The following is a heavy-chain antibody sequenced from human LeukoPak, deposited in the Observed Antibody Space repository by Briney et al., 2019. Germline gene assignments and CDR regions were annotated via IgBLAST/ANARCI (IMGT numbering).Heavy chain of an antibody. Sequence: ASVKLSCKASGYTFTGYDMHWVRQAPGQGLEWVGWISAYNGNTNYAQKIQDRVTMTTDTSTSTTYKEQRSLRSDDTTVYYCSRGTYDILTGYDPWGQGTLVTVSS. V-gene: IGHV1-18*04. CDR3: SRGTYDILTGYDP. CDR1: GYTFTGYD. D-gene: IGHD3-9*01. J-gene: IGHJ5*02. CDR2: ISAYNGNT.